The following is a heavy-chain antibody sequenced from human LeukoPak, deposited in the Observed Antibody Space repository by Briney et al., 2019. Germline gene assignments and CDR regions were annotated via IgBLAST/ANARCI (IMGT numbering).Heavy chain of an antibody. J-gene: IGHJ3*02. CDR2: ISSGDNIM. Sequence: GGSLRLSCSASGFTFSRYAMHWVRQAPGKGLEWVSYISSGDNIMFYADSVKGRFIISRDNAKNSLYLQMNSLRAEDTAVYYCARGLAGMIAFDIWGQGTMVTVSS. V-gene: IGHV3-48*03. CDR1: GFTFSRYA. D-gene: IGHD6-19*01. CDR3: ARGLAGMIAFDI.